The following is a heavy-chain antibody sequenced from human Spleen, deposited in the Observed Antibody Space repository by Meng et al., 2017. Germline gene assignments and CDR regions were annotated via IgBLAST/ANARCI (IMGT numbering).Heavy chain of an antibody. Sequence: GESLKISCAASGFTFSSYAMSWVRQAPGKGLEWVSAISGSGGSTYYADSVKGRFTISRDNSKNTLYLQMNSLRAEDTAVYYCAKGTLKGGYSSGGTRFDPWGQGTLVTVSS. J-gene: IGHJ5*02. D-gene: IGHD6-19*01. CDR1: GFTFSSYA. CDR3: AKGTLKGGYSSGGTRFDP. CDR2: ISGSGGST. V-gene: IGHV3-23*01.